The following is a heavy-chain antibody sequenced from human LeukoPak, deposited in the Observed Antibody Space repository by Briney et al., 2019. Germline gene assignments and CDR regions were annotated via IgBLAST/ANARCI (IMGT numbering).Heavy chain of an antibody. V-gene: IGHV3-23*01. CDR1: GFTFSSYG. J-gene: IGHJ4*02. D-gene: IGHD6-13*01. Sequence: GGSLRLSCAASGFTFSSYGMSWDRQAPGKGLEWVSAISGSGGSTYYADSVKGRFTISRDNSKNTLYLQMNSLRAEDTAVFYCAKAQHSSIWGYFDYWGQGTLVTVSS. CDR2: ISGSGGST. CDR3: AKAQHSSIWGYFDY.